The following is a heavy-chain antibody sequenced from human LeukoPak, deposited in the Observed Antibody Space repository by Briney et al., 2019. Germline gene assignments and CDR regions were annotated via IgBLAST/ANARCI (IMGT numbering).Heavy chain of an antibody. Sequence: GGSLRLSCAASGFTFSSYTMHRVRQAPGKGLEHVSTIGSNGGSTYHANSVKGRFIITRDNSKNTLYLQMGSLRAEDMAVYYCVRTIAVAVAFDYWGQGTLVTVSS. CDR1: GFTFSSYT. V-gene: IGHV3-64*01. D-gene: IGHD6-19*01. CDR2: IGSNGGST. J-gene: IGHJ4*02. CDR3: VRTIAVAVAFDY.